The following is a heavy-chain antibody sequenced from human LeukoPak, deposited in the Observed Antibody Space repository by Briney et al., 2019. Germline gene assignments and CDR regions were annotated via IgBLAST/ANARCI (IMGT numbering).Heavy chain of an antibody. CDR3: AKTHSHFPPYFDY. CDR1: GGSISSSNW. Sequence: PSETLSLICAVSGGSISSSNWWSWVRQPPGKGLEWIGEIFYSGSINYNPSLKSRVTLSLDKSKNQFSLQLSSVTAADTAMYYCAKTHSHFPPYFDYWGQGTLVIVSS. D-gene: IGHD4-11*01. CDR2: IFYSGSI. V-gene: IGHV4-4*02. J-gene: IGHJ4*02.